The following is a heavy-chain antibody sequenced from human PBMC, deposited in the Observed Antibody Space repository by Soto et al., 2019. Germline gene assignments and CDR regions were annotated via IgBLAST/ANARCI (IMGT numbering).Heavy chain of an antibody. V-gene: IGHV4-61*01. CDR3: ARVPEMATKGNYYFDY. D-gene: IGHD5-12*01. Sequence: PSETLSLTCSVSGASVSSGSHYWSWIRQSPGKGLEWIGFIYYSGSTNYNPSLKSRVTISVDTSKNQSSLKLSSVTAADTAVYYCARVPEMATKGNYYFDYWGQGTLVTVSS. CDR1: GASVSSGSHY. CDR2: IYYSGST. J-gene: IGHJ4*02.